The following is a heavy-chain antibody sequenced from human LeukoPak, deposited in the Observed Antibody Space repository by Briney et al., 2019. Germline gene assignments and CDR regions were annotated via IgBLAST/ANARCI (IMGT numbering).Heavy chain of an antibody. J-gene: IGHJ4*02. CDR2: INHSGST. CDR3: ARRGITIFGVALYMLDY. V-gene: IGHV4-34*01. CDR1: GGSFSGYY. D-gene: IGHD3-3*01. Sequence: PSETLSLTCAVYGGSFSGYYWSWIRQPPGKGLEWIGEINHSGSTNYNPSLKSRVTISVDTSKNQFSLKLSSVTAADTAVYYCARRGITIFGVALYMLDYWGQGTLVTVSS.